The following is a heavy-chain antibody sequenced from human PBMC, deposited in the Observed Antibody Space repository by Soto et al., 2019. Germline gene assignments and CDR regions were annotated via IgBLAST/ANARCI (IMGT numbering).Heavy chain of an antibody. CDR3: ARHDAYRLGVDY. CDR1: GFTFSDYY. Sequence: GGSLRLSCAASGFTFSDYYMSWIRQAPGKGLEWVSYISSSSSYTNYADSVKGRFTISRDNAKNSLYLQMNSLRAEYTAVYYCARHDAYRLGVDYWGQGTLVTVSS. V-gene: IGHV3-11*06. J-gene: IGHJ4*02. CDR2: ISSSSSYT. D-gene: IGHD3-16*01.